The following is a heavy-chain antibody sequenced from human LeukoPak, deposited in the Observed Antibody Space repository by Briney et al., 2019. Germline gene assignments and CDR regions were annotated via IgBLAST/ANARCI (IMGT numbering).Heavy chain of an antibody. CDR1: GSSLSKFP. CDR2: FDPEDGDT. J-gene: IGHJ4*02. D-gene: IGHD6-19*01. V-gene: IGHV1-24*01. CDR3: AMGTSGWYVPYFDY. Sequence: AAVKVSCQISGSSLSKFPMHWVRQSTENAFEWMGLFDPEDGDTTYAQKFKGRITLTEDTSTDTAYMELNNMEADDTAVYYCAMGTSGWYVPYFDYWGQGTLVTVSS.